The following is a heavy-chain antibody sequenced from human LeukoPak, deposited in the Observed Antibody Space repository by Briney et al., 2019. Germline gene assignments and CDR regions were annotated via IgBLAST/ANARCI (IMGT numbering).Heavy chain of an antibody. V-gene: IGHV4-30-4*01. CDR1: GASISSGDYY. J-gene: IGHJ4*02. D-gene: IGHD5/OR15-5a*01. CDR2: ISKGGGT. CDR3: ARGGDIASSVGSHFDY. Sequence: PSETLSLTCNVSGASISSGDYYWSWIRQPPGKGLEWIGYISKGGGTYYNPSVSRRLTISRDTSKNQFSVRLSSVTAADTAVYYCARGGDIASSVGSHFDYWGQGSLVTVSS.